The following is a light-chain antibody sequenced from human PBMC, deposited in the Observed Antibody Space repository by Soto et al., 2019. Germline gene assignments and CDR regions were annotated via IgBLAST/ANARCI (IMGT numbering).Light chain of an antibody. V-gene: IGLV1-40*01. Sequence: QSVLTQPPSVSWVPGERATISCTGSSSNIRAGYEVHWYQQLPGTSPKLLIYEDTDRPSGVPDRFSGSKSGTSASLAITGLLAEDEADYYCQSYDNSLSGSYVFGTGTKVTVL. J-gene: IGLJ1*01. CDR3: QSYDNSLSGSYV. CDR2: EDT. CDR1: SSNIRAGYE.